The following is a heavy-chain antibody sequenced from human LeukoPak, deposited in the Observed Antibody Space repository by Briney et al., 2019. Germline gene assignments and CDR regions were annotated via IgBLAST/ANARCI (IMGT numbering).Heavy chain of an antibody. CDR3: ARGPYSSGWYPSY. Sequence: GGSLRLSCAASGLTFSSHWMHWVRQAPGKGLVWVSRITNDGSSTTYADSVKGRFTISRDNAKNMLYLQVNSLRAEDTAVYYCARGPYSSGWYPSYWGQGTLVTVSS. D-gene: IGHD6-19*01. CDR2: ITNDGSST. CDR1: GLTFSSHW. V-gene: IGHV3-74*01. J-gene: IGHJ4*02.